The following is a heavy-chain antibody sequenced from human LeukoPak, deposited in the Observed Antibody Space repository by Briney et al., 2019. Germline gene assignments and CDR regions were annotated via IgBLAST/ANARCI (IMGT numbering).Heavy chain of an antibody. CDR1: GGTFSSYA. Sequence: ASVKVSCKASGGTFSSYAISWVRQAPGQGLEWMGGIIPIFGTANYAQKFQGRVTITTDESTSTAYMELSSLRSEDTAVYYCARGPIAAAVLYAEYFQHWGQGTLVTVSS. V-gene: IGHV1-69*05. J-gene: IGHJ1*01. CDR3: ARGPIAAAVLYAEYFQH. D-gene: IGHD6-13*01. CDR2: IIPIFGTA.